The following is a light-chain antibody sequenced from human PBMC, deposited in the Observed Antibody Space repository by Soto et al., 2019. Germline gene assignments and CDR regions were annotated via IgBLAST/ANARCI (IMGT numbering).Light chain of an antibody. J-gene: IGKJ1*01. Sequence: EIVLTQSPGTLSLSPGERATLSCRASQSVSSSYLAWYQQKPGQAPRLLIYGASTRATGIPARFTGSGSGTEFTLTISSLQSEDFAFYYCQQYTYWPRTFGQGTKVDIK. CDR2: GAS. CDR3: QQYTYWPRT. CDR1: QSVSSSY. V-gene: IGKV3-15*01.